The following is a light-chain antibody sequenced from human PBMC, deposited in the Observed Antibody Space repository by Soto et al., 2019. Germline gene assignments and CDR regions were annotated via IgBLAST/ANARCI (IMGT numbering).Light chain of an antibody. Sequence: QSALTQPPSVSGAPGQRVTISCTGSSSNIGAGYDVHWYQQLPGTAPKLLIYGNSNRPSGVPDRFSGSKSGTSASLAITGLRGEDEAYYYRQPYESSLGGVVFGGGTKPTVL. J-gene: IGLJ2*01. CDR3: QPYESSLGGVV. CDR2: GNS. CDR1: SSNIGAGYD. V-gene: IGLV1-40*01.